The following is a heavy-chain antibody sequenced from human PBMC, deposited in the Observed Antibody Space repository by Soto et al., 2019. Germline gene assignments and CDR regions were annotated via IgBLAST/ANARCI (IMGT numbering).Heavy chain of an antibody. CDR2: IIPILGTE. CDR1: GGTFSSYA. J-gene: IGHJ6*02. CDR3: AGSITGTVSYYYGMDV. V-gene: IGHV1-69*12. Sequence: QVQLVQSGAEVKKPGSSVKVSCKASGGTFSSYAISWVRQAPGQGLEWMGGIIPILGTEDFAQKVQGRVTIAEDDARSTADMELSSLRSEDTAVYYWAGSITGTVSYYYGMDVWGQGTTVTVSS. D-gene: IGHD1-20*01.